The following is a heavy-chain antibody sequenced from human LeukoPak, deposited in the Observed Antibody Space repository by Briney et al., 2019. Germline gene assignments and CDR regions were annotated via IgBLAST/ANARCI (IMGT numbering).Heavy chain of an antibody. Sequence: GGSLRLSCAASGFTFSSYSMNWVRQAPGKGLEWVSGINWNGGSTGYADSVKGRFTISRDNAKNSLYLQMNSLRAEDTALYYCARASYGSGSYLDAFDIWGQGTMVTVSS. CDR1: GFTFSSYS. CDR3: ARASYGSGSYLDAFDI. D-gene: IGHD3-10*01. V-gene: IGHV3-20*04. J-gene: IGHJ3*02. CDR2: INWNGGST.